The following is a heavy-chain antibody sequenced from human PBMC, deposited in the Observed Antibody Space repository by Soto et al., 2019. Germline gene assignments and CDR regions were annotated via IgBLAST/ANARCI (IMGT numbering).Heavy chain of an antibody. CDR3: TRAVLLRHSDWCFDS. V-gene: IGHV3-49*03. CDR2: IRSKIYSGTP. CDR1: GFTFGDYA. J-gene: IGHJ4*02. Sequence: GGSLRLSCTASGFTFGDYAMSWLRQAPGKGLEWVGFIRSKIYSGTPEYAASVKGRFTISRDDSKSIAYLQVNSLKTEDTAVYYCTRAVLLRHSDWCFDSWGQGAQVTVSS. D-gene: IGHD3-9*01.